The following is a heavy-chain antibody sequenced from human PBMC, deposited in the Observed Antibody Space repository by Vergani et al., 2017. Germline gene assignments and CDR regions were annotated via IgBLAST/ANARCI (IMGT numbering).Heavy chain of an antibody. CDR2: IKQDGSEK. CDR1: GFTFSSYW. D-gene: IGHD4-17*01. Sequence: EVQLVESGGGLVQPGGSLRLSCAASGFTFSSYWMSWVRQAPGKGLEWVANIKQDGSEKYYVDSVKGRFTLSRDNAKNSLYLQMNSLRAEDTAVYYCARVIDYGDYRFDYWGQGTLVTVSS. V-gene: IGHV3-7*01. CDR3: ARVIDYGDYRFDY. J-gene: IGHJ4*02.